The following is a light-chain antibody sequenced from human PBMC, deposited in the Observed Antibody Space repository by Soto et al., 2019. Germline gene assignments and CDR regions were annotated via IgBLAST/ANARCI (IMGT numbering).Light chain of an antibody. CDR2: DVS. CDR3: SSYTTSDTYV. J-gene: IGLJ1*01. CDR1: SSDVGAYNY. Sequence: HSVLTQPASVSGSPGQSIAISCTGTSSDVGAYNYVSWYQQHPGKAPKRMIYDVSNRPSGVSDRFSGSKSGNTASLTISGLQAEDEADYYCSSYTTSDTYVFGSGTKVTVL. V-gene: IGLV2-14*01.